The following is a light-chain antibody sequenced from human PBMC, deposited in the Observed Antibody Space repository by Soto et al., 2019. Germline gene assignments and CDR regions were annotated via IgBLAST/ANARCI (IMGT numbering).Light chain of an antibody. V-gene: IGLV2-14*01. CDR3: SSYTTSNTRQIV. J-gene: IGLJ1*01. Sequence: QSVLTQPASVSGSPGQSITISCTGTSSDVGGYNYVSWYQHHPGKAPKLLIYEVSNRPSGISNRFSGSKSDNTASLTISGLQPEDEADYYCSSYTTSNTRQIVFGTGTKLTVL. CDR1: SSDVGGYNY. CDR2: EVS.